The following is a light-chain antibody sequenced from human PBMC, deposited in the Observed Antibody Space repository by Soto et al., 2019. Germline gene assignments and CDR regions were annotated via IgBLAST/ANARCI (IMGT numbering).Light chain of an antibody. Sequence: GDRVTITCRASQSISSWLAWYQQKPGKAPKLLMYDASSLDSGVPSRFSGSGSGTDFTLTISRLEPEDSAVYYCQQYGSSPTWTFGQGTKVDIK. CDR3: QQYGSSPTWT. V-gene: IGKV1-5*01. CDR1: QSISSW. J-gene: IGKJ1*01. CDR2: DAS.